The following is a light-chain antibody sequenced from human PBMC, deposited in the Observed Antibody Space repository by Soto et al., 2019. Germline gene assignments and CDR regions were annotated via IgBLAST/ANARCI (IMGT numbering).Light chain of an antibody. CDR1: NIGSKS. CDR3: QVWDTSSDHVV. V-gene: IGLV3-21*04. CDR2: SDT. Sequence: SYELTQAPSVSVAPGKTARITCGGDNIGSKSVHWYQQKPGQAPVLVIYSDTDRPSGIPERFSGTNSGNKATLTISRVEAGDEADYCCQVWDTSSDHVVFGGGTKVTVL. J-gene: IGLJ3*02.